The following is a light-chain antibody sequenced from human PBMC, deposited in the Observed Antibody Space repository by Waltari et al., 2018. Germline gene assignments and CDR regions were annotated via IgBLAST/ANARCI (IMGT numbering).Light chain of an antibody. Sequence: DIVMTQSPDSLAVSLGERASIHCKPSQSVLYRSNHKNYLAWYQHKPGQPPKLLIYWASSRESGVPDRFSGSGSGTDFTLTISSLQAEDVAIYYCQQYYSTPLTFGGGTKVEIK. V-gene: IGKV4-1*01. CDR3: QQYYSTPLT. J-gene: IGKJ4*01. CDR1: QSVLYRSNHKNY. CDR2: WAS.